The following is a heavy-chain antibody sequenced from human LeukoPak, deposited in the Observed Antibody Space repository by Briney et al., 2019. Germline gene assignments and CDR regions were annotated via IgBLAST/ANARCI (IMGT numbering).Heavy chain of an antibody. CDR1: GFTLSNYW. V-gene: IGHV3-7*01. D-gene: IGHD3-9*01. CDR2: INQDGSKG. CDR3: AREEDHYDISTGYYYGMDV. J-gene: IGHJ6*02. Sequence: GGSLRLSCAASGFTLSNYWMTWVRQAPGKGLEWVAHINQDGSKGYYMDSVKARFTISRDNAKNSLSLQMNSLRAEDTAVYYCAREEDHYDISTGYYYGMDVWGQGTTVTVSS.